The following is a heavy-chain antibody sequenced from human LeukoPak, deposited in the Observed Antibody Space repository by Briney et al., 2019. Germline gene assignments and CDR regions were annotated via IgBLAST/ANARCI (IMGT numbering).Heavy chain of an antibody. CDR1: GGSISSHY. CDR3: ARGYCTNGVCYPNYYYYYMDV. V-gene: IGHV4-59*11. CDR2: IYYSGST. J-gene: IGHJ6*03. D-gene: IGHD2-8*01. Sequence: SETLSLTCTVSGGSISSHYWSWIRQPPGKGLEWIGYIYYSGSTNYNPSLKSRVTISVDTSKNQFSLKLSSVTAADTAVYYCARGYCTNGVCYPNYYYYYMDVWGKGTTVTGSS.